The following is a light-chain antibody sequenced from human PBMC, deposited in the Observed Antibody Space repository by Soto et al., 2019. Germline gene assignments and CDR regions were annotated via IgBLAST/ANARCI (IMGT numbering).Light chain of an antibody. J-gene: IGKJ1*01. Sequence: DIQMTQSPSSLSASVGDRVAITCQASQGIIDYVAWFQQKPGKAPKLLIYGASTLQSGVPSRFSGSGSGTDFTLTISSLQPEDVATYYCQKYNTAPQTFGQGTKVEIK. CDR1: QGIIDY. V-gene: IGKV1-27*01. CDR3: QKYNTAPQT. CDR2: GAS.